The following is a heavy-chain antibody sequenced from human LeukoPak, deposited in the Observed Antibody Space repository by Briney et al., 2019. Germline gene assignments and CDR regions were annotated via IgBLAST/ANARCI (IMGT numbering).Heavy chain of an antibody. J-gene: IGHJ4*02. CDR3: ARILDLVTTKTIDY. Sequence: SETLSLTCTVSGVSMSSSSYYWAWIRQSPGKGLEWIGSVYYSGTTHYESSLKSRVSISIDTSKTQFALKVNSVTVADTAVYYCARILDLVTTKTIDYWGQGSLVIVSS. D-gene: IGHD2-21*02. CDR1: GVSMSSSSYY. CDR2: VYYSGTT. V-gene: IGHV4-39*06.